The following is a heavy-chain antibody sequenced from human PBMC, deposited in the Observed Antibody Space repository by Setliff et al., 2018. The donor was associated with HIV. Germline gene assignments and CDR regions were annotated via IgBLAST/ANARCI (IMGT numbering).Heavy chain of an antibody. D-gene: IGHD2-15*01. V-gene: IGHV4-4*09. Sequence: SETLSLTCSVSGGSISSYYWSWIRQPPGKGLEWIAYIYISGTTNYNPSLKSRVTIALDTSRNQFSLKRGSVTAADTAMYYCAREHCSGGSCNGFDIWGQGTMVTVSS. CDR1: GGSISSYY. CDR2: IYISGTT. CDR3: AREHCSGGSCNGFDI. J-gene: IGHJ3*02.